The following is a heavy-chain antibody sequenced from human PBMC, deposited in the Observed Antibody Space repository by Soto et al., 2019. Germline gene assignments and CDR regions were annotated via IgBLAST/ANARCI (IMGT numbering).Heavy chain of an antibody. CDR1: GYPVTAYY. J-gene: IGHJ3*02. CDR2: INPATGAA. D-gene: IGHD3-3*01. V-gene: IGHV1-2*02. CDR3: ARGGGVGVAGSAAFDM. Sequence: QLHLVQSGAVVKKPGASVTVSCSASGYPVTAYYMHWVRQAPGRGLEWMGGINPATGAANYTQTFQGRVTMTKDTSTSTVFMELSALTSEVTAVFCCARGGGVGVAGSAAFDMWGQGTLVTVSS.